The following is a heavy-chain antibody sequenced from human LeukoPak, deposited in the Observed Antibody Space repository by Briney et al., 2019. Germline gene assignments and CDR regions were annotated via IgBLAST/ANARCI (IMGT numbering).Heavy chain of an antibody. CDR1: GFTFNSYT. CDR3: ARGDYDLSGSYHYGMDV. J-gene: IGHJ6*02. CDR2: MSSDGNKK. D-gene: IGHD3-10*01. V-gene: IGHV3-30-3*01. Sequence: GGSLRLSCAAPGFTFNSYTMHWVRQAPGKGLEWVAVMSSDGNKKFYAEYVRGRFTISRDNSENTLYLEMNSLRGEDTAVYYCARGDYDLSGSYHYGMDVWGQGTTVTVSS.